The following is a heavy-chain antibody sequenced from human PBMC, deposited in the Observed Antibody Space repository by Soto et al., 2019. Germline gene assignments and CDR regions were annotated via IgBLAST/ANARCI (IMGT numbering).Heavy chain of an antibody. V-gene: IGHV3-30*03. J-gene: IGHJ6*02. CDR3: ARPASAIDYYYGMDV. CDR1: GFTFSSYG. Sequence: QVQLVESGGGVVKPGRSLRLSCAASGFTFSSYGMHWVRQAPGKGLEWVAVVSYDGSNKYYTDSVKGRFAISKDNYKNTLYLQMNSLRGEDTAVYYCARPASAIDYYYGMDVWGLGATVTVSS. D-gene: IGHD2-2*02. CDR2: VSYDGSNK.